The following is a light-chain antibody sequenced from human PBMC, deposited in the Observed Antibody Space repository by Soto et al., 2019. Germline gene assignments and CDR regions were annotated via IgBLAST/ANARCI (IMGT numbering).Light chain of an antibody. J-gene: IGKJ5*01. V-gene: IGKV1-9*01. CDR1: QDISNS. Sequence: DIQMTQSPSSLSASVGDRVTITCQAGQDISNSLNWYQHKPGKAPKLLIYAASTLQSGVPSRFSGSGSGTEFTLTISRLQPEDFATYYCQQLNSYPITFGQGTRLEI. CDR3: QQLNSYPIT. CDR2: AAS.